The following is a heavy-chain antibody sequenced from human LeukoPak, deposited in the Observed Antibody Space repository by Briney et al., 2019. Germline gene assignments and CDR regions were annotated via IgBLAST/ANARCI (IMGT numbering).Heavy chain of an antibody. CDR1: ASTFSSNW. CDR2: ISKDGSST. V-gene: IGHV3-74*01. D-gene: IGHD6-19*01. J-gene: IGHJ5*02. Sequence: GGSLILSCAASASTFSSNWMHWVRQAPGKGLVWVSRISKDGSSTNYADSVKGRFTISRDNAKNTLYLQMSSLTAEDTAVYYCAASMAGFNWFDPWGQGTLVTVSS. CDR3: AASMAGFNWFDP.